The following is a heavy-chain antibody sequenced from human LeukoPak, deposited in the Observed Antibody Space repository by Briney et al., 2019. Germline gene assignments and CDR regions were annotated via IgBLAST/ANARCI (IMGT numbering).Heavy chain of an antibody. V-gene: IGHV1-18*01. CDR2: ISAYNGNT. J-gene: IGHJ4*02. D-gene: IGHD6-13*01. CDR1: GYTFTSYG. CDR3: ARDRSLSKAGTHSPGY. Sequence: ASVKVSCKASGYTFTSYGISWVRQAPGQGLEWMGWISAYNGNTNYAQKLQGRVTMTTDTSTSTAYMELRSLRSDDTAVYYCARDRSLSKAGTHSPGYWGRGTLVTVSS.